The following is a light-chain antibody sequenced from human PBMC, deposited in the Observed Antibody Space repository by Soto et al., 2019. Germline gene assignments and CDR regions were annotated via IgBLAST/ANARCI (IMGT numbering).Light chain of an antibody. V-gene: IGKV3-15*01. J-gene: IGKJ1*01. CDR2: DSS. Sequence: EIVMRQSPATLSVSPGERATLSCRASQSVSSSVAWYQQKPGQAPRLLIYDSSSRATGVPARFSGSGSGTEFSLAISSLQSEDFAVYYCQQYYNWPPTWTFGQGTNVDIK. CDR1: QSVSSS. CDR3: QQYYNWPPTWT.